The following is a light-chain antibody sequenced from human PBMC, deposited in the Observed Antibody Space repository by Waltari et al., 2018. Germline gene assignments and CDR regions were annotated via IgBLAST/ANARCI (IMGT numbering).Light chain of an antibody. CDR2: GAS. CDR1: QSVSSA. J-gene: IGKJ1*01. CDR3: QHYLRLPVT. V-gene: IGKV3-20*01. Sequence: EIVLTQSPGTLSVSLGERATLSCSTSQSVSSALAWYQQKPGQAPRLLIYGASTRATGIPDRFSGSGSGTDFSLTISRLEPDDFAVYYCQHYLRLPVTFGQGTTVEI.